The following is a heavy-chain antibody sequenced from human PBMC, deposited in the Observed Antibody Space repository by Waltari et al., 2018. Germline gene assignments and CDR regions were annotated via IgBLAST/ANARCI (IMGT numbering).Heavy chain of an antibody. J-gene: IGHJ4*02. CDR1: GFTFSSYG. D-gene: IGHD7-27*01. Sequence: QVQLVESGGGVVQPGGSLRLSCAASGFTFSSYGMHWVRQAPGKGLEWVAFIRYDGSNKYYADSVKGRFTISRDNSKNTLYLQMNSLRAEDTAVYYCARERDPGYYFDYWGQGTLVTVSS. CDR2: IRYDGSNK. V-gene: IGHV3-30*02. CDR3: ARERDPGYYFDY.